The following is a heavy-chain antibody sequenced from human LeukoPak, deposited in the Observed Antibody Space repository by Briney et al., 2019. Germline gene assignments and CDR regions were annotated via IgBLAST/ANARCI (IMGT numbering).Heavy chain of an antibody. CDR1: GGSFSGYY. CDR3: ARGSPPMVRGVNSDY. Sequence: PSETLSLTCAVYGGSFSGYYWSWIRQPPGKGLEWIGEINHSGSTNYNPSLKSRVTISVDTSKNQFSLKPSSVTAADTAVYYCARGSPPMVRGVNSDYWGQGTLVTVSS. J-gene: IGHJ4*02. D-gene: IGHD3-10*01. V-gene: IGHV4-34*01. CDR2: INHSGST.